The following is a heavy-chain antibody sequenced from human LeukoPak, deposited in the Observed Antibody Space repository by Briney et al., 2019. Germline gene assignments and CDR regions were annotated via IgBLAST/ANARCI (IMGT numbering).Heavy chain of an antibody. V-gene: IGHV3-53*01. CDR2: IYGGGST. CDR3: ARVWDSYFDY. Sequence: PGGSLGLSCAASGFTVSSNYMSWVRQAPGKGLEWVSVIYGGGSTYYADSVKGRFTISRDNSKNTLYLQMNSLRAEDTAVYYCARVWDSYFDYWGQGTLVTVSS. J-gene: IGHJ4*02. CDR1: GFTVSSNY. D-gene: IGHD1-26*01.